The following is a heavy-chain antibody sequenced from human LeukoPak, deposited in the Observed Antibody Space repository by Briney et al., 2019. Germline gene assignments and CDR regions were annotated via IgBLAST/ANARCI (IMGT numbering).Heavy chain of an antibody. CDR3: ARGSTSFAGFDY. CDR1: GGSISSGYYY. CDR2: IYYSGST. J-gene: IGHJ4*02. D-gene: IGHD2-2*01. Sequence: SDTLSLTCTVSGGSISSGYYYWSWIRQPPGKGLEWIGYIYYSGSTYYNPSLKSRVTISVDTSKTQFSLKLSSVTAADTAVYYCARGSTSFAGFDYWGQGTLVTVSS. V-gene: IGHV4-30-4*02.